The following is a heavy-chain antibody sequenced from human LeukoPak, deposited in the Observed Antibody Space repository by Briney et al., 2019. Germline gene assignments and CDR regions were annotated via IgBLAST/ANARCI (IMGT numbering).Heavy chain of an antibody. CDR1: GYTFTNYY. Sequence: ASVKVSCKASGYTFTNYYMHWVRQAPGQGLEWMGIINPSGGSTSYAQKFQGRVTMTRDTYTSTVYMQLSSLRSEDTAVYYCARVDIYGDPTNFDYWGQGTLATVSS. CDR2: INPSGGST. V-gene: IGHV1-46*03. J-gene: IGHJ4*02. D-gene: IGHD4/OR15-4a*01. CDR3: ARVDIYGDPTNFDY.